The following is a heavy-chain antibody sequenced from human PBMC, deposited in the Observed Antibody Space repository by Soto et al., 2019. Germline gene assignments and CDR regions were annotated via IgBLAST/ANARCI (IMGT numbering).Heavy chain of an antibody. CDR2: ITSDGSST. CDR1: GFTFSSYP. J-gene: IGHJ6*02. D-gene: IGHD5-12*01. V-gene: IGHV3-64*01. Sequence: GGSLRLSCAASGFTFSSYPMHWVRQAPGKGLEYVSAITSDGSSTYHANSVKGRFTISRDNSKNTLYLQMGSLRAEDMAVYYCARDYYRFNSGYGFSMDVWGQGTTVTVSS. CDR3: ARDYYRFNSGYGFSMDV.